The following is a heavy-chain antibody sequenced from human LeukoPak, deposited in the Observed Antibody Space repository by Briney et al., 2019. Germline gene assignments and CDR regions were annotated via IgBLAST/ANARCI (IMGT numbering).Heavy chain of an antibody. CDR3: ARDLAAKALRYFDWLLQEGFDY. Sequence: PGGPLRLSCAASGFTFSSYSMNWVRQAPGKGLEWVSSISSSSSYIYYADSVKGRFTISRDNAKNSLYLQMNSLRAEDTAVYYCARDLAAKALRYFDWLLQEGFDYWGQGTLVTVSS. J-gene: IGHJ4*02. D-gene: IGHD3-9*01. CDR1: GFTFSSYS. CDR2: ISSSSSYI. V-gene: IGHV3-21*01.